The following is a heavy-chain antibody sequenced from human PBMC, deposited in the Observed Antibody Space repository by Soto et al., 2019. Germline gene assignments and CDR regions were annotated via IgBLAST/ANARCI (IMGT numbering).Heavy chain of an antibody. Sequence: PSETLSLTCAVYGGSFSGYYWSWIRQPPGKRLEWIGEINHSGSTNYNPSLKSRVTISVDTSKNQFSLKLSSVTAAGTAVYYCARGRRRRYDYDSSGYPPYFDYWGKGTLVTVAS. CDR1: GGSFSGYY. V-gene: IGHV4-34*01. CDR2: INHSGST. CDR3: ARGRRRRYDYDSSGYPPYFDY. J-gene: IGHJ4*02. D-gene: IGHD3-22*01.